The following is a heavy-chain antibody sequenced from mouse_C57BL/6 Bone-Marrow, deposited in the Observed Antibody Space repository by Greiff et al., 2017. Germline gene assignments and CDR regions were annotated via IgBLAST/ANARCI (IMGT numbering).Heavy chain of an antibody. CDR2: IYPGSGST. V-gene: IGHV1-55*01. Sequence: VQLQQPGAELVKPGASVKMSCKASGYTFTSYWITWVKQRPGQGLEWIGDIYPGSGSTNYNEKFKSKATRTVDTSSSTAYMQLSSLTSEDSAVYYCARLYYGSSYWYFDVWGTGTTVTVSS. D-gene: IGHD1-1*01. CDR3: ARLYYGSSYWYFDV. J-gene: IGHJ1*03. CDR1: GYTFTSYW.